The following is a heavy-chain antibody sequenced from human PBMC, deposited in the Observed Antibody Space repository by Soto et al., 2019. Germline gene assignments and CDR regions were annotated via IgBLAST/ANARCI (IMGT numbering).Heavy chain of an antibody. CDR2: IIPIFGKA. Sequence: SVKVSCKASGGTFSRYAIGWVRPAPGQGLEWMGGIIPIFGKANYAQKFQGIVTITADESTITAYMEMRSLRSDDTAVYYCARVPYCSSTSCRNWFDPWGQGTLVTVPS. V-gene: IGHV1-69*13. CDR1: GGTFSRYA. CDR3: ARVPYCSSTSCRNWFDP. J-gene: IGHJ5*02. D-gene: IGHD2-2*01.